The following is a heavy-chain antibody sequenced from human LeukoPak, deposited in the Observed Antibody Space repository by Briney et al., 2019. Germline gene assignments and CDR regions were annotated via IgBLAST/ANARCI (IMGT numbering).Heavy chain of an antibody. CDR1: GFTFSSYS. CDR2: VSFDGNNK. Sequence: GGSLRLSCAASGFTFSSYSMNWVRQAPGKGLEWVAVVSFDGNNKYYADSVKGRFTISRDNSKNTLYLQMNNLRAEDTAVYYCARDRGTYYFDYWGQGTLVTVSS. J-gene: IGHJ4*02. CDR3: ARDRGTYYFDY. V-gene: IGHV3-30*03.